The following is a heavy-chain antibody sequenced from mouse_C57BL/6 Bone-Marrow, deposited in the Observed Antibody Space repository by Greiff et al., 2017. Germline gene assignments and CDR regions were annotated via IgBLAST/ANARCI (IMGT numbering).Heavy chain of an antibody. V-gene: IGHV1-84*01. J-gene: IGHJ3*01. CDR2: IYPGSGNT. CDR3: ARGYYGSSAWFAY. CDR1: GYTFTDYY. Sequence: QVQLQQSGPELVKPGASVKISCKASGYTFTDYYINWVKQRPGQGLEWIGRIYPGSGNTKYNEKFKGKATLTVDTPSSTAYMQLSSLTSEDSAVYFCARGYYGSSAWFAYWGQGTLVTVSA. D-gene: IGHD1-1*01.